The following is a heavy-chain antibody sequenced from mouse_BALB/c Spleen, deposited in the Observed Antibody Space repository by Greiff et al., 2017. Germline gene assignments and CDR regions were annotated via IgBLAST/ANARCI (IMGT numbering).Heavy chain of an antibody. J-gene: IGHJ3*01. CDR2: IDPENGNT. CDR1: GFNIKDYY. V-gene: IGHV14-1*02. D-gene: IGHD2-4*01. CDR3: ARCYYDYDSWFAY. Sequence: EVKLMESGAELVRPGALVKLSCKASGFNIKDYYMHWVKQRPEQGLEWIGWIDPENGNTIYDPKFQGKASITADTSSNTAYLQLSSLTSEDTAVYYCARCYYDYDSWFAYWGQGTLVTVSA.